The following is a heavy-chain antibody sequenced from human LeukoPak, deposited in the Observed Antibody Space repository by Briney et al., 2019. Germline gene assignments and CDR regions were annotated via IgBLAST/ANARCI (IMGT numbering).Heavy chain of an antibody. CDR1: GYTFTDYA. Sequence: ASVKVSCKPSGYTFTDYAINWVRQAPGQGLEYMGWVNTNTGNPTYAQGFTGRFVFTSDSSVSTAYLQITSLKADDSAIYFCASCNDSSGYFAYWGQGTLVTVSS. J-gene: IGHJ4*02. D-gene: IGHD3-22*01. CDR2: VNTNTGNP. V-gene: IGHV7-4-1*02. CDR3: ASCNDSSGYFAY.